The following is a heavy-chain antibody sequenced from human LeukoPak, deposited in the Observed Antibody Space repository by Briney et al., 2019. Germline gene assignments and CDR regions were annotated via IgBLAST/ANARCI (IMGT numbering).Heavy chain of an antibody. CDR1: GGSISSGDYY. V-gene: IGHV4-30-4*08. Sequence: SETLCLTCTVSGGSISSGDYYWSWIRQPPGKGLEWIGYIYYSGSTYYNPSLKSRVTISVDTSKNQFSLKLSSVTAADTAVYYCARDSSSSSTWYFDLWGRGTLVTVSS. D-gene: IGHD6-6*01. CDR3: ARDSSSSSTWYFDL. CDR2: IYYSGST. J-gene: IGHJ2*01.